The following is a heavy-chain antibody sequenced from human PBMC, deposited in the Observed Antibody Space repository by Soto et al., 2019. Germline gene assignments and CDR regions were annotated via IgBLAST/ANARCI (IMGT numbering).Heavy chain of an antibody. J-gene: IGHJ6*02. V-gene: IGHV5-51*01. D-gene: IGHD6-13*01. CDR1: GYSFTSYW. CDR3: ARTSAAGKYYYGMDV. Sequence: RGESLKISCQGSGYSFTSYWVAWVRQMPGKGLEWMGIIYPGDFDIRYSPSFQGQVSISADKSINTAYLQWNSLKASDTAIYYCARTSAAGKYYYGMDVWGQGTTVTVSS. CDR2: IYPGDFDI.